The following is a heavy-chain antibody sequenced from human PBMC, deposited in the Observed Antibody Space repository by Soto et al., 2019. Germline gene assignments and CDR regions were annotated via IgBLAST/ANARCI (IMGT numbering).Heavy chain of an antibody. CDR1: GGSFSGYY. V-gene: IGHV4-34*01. CDR3: ARGRYYYDSSGYHLQPLFDY. Sequence: SETLSLTCAVYGGSFSGYYWSWIRQPPGKGLEWIGEINHSGSTNYNPSLKSRVTISVDTSKNQFSLKLSSVTAADTAVYYCARGRYYYDSSGYHLQPLFDYWGQGTLVTVS. D-gene: IGHD3-22*01. J-gene: IGHJ4*02. CDR2: INHSGST.